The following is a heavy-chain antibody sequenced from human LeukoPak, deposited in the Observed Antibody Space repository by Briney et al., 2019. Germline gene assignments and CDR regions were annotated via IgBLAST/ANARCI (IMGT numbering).Heavy chain of an antibody. CDR1: GFTFSSYA. CDR2: ISGSGGST. Sequence: TGGSLRLSCAASGFTFSSYAMSWVRQAPGKGLEWVSAISGSGGSTYYADSVRGRFTISRDNSKNTLYLQMNSLRAEDTAVYYCAKDLNSGSYSDYWGQGTLVTVSS. CDR3: AKDLNSGSYSDY. J-gene: IGHJ4*02. D-gene: IGHD1-26*01. V-gene: IGHV3-23*01.